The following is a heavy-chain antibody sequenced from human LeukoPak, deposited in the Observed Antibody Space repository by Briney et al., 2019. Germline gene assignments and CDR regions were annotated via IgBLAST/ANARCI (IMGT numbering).Heavy chain of an antibody. J-gene: IGHJ4*02. D-gene: IGHD4-23*01. V-gene: IGHV1-46*01. Sequence: ASVKVSCKASGYTFTSYYMHWVRQAPGQRLEWMGIINPSGGSTRYAQKFQGRVTVTRDMSTSTVYMELSSLRSEDTAVYYCARDRDGNSPGYYFDYWGQGTLVTVSS. CDR3: ARDRDGNSPGYYFDY. CDR1: GYTFTSYY. CDR2: INPSGGST.